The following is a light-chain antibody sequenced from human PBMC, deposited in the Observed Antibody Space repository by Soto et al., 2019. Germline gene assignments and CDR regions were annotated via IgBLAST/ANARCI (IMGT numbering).Light chain of an antibody. J-gene: IGKJ1*01. Sequence: ETVMTQSPATLSVSPGERATLSCRASESVSTNLAWYQQKPGQAPRLLIYGASIRATGVPVRFSGSASGTEFTLTISSLQSEDSAVYYCQQYNNWPRTFGQGTKVDIK. V-gene: IGKV3-15*01. CDR2: GAS. CDR1: ESVSTN. CDR3: QQYNNWPRT.